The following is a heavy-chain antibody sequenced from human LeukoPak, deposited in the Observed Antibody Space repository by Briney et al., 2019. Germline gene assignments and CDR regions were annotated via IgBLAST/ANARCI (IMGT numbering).Heavy chain of an antibody. V-gene: IGHV1-18*01. CDR3: ARDRGIVGATGSRANWFH. CDR1: GYTFTSYG. D-gene: IGHD1-26*01. CDR2: ISAYNGNT. J-gene: IGHJ4*02. Sequence: ASVKVSCKASGYTFTSYGMSWVRQAPGQEREGMGWISAYNGNTNYAQKLQGRVTMTTDTSTRTAYMELRSLRSDDTAVYYCARDRGIVGATGSRANWFHWGQGTLVTVSS.